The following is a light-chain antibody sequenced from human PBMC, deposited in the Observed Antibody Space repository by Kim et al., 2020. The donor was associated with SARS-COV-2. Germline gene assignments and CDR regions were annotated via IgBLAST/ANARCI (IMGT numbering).Light chain of an antibody. V-gene: IGKV1-27*01. Sequence: DIQMTQSPSSLSASVGDRVTITCRASQGISNYVAWYQQKPGKVPKLLIYAASTLQAGVPSRFSGSGSGTEFTLTISSLQPEDVATYYCQKYNSASWTFGQGTKVDIK. CDR1: QGISNY. CDR3: QKYNSASWT. J-gene: IGKJ1*01. CDR2: AAS.